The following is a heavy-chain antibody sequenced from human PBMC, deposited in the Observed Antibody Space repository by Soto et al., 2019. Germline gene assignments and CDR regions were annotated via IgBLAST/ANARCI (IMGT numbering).Heavy chain of an antibody. Sequence: QITLKESGPTLVKPTQTLTLTCTFSGFSLTTRGVGVGWVRQPPGKALEWLSLIYWDDYKRISPSLESRLTITKDTTKNQVVLTMTNMDHVDTATYYCAHIPAGYSGDAFDVWGQGTLVTVSS. CDR1: GFSLTTRGVG. J-gene: IGHJ3*01. CDR3: AHIPAGYSGDAFDV. D-gene: IGHD3-22*01. CDR2: IYWDDYK. V-gene: IGHV2-5*02.